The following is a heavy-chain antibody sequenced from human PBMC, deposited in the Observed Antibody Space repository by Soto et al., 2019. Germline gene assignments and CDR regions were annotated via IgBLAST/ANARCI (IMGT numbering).Heavy chain of an antibody. J-gene: IGHJ6*02. D-gene: IGHD6-19*01. CDR3: ARPGDAIAVTGYYYGMDV. V-gene: IGHV1-69*01. Sequence: QVQLVQSGAEVKKPGSSVKVSCKASGGTFSTYSISWVRQAPGQGLEWMGGIIPMFGTANYAQKFQDRVTITADESTSTAYMELSRLRSQDTAVYYSARPGDAIAVTGYYYGMDVWGQGTTVTVSS. CDR2: IIPMFGTA. CDR1: GGTFSTYS.